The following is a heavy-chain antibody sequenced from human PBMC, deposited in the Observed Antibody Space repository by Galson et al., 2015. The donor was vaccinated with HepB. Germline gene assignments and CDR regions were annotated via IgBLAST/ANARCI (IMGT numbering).Heavy chain of an antibody. D-gene: IGHD1-14*01. CDR2: IIPILGIA. CDR1: GGTFSSYT. CDR3: AREPSRIWGHYGMDV. V-gene: IGHV1-69*04. Sequence: SVKVSCKASGGTFSSYTISWVRQAPGQGLEWMGRIIPILGIANYAQKFQGRVTITADKSTSTAYMELSSLRSEDTAVYYCAREPSRIWGHYGMDVWGQGTTVTVSS. J-gene: IGHJ6*02.